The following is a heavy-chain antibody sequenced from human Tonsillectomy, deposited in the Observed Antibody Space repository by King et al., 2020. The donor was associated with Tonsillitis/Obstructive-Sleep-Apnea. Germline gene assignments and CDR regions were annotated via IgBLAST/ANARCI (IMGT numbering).Heavy chain of an antibody. Sequence: VQLVESGGGVVQPGRSLRLSCAASGFTFSSYGMHWVRQAPGKGLEWVAVIWYDGSNKYYADSVKGRFTISRDNSKNTLYLQMNSLRAEDTAVYYCASNHCSSTSCSTDSDYYYGMDVWGQGTTVTVSS. J-gene: IGHJ6*02. D-gene: IGHD2-2*01. CDR2: IWYDGSNK. CDR3: ASNHCSSTSCSTDSDYYYGMDV. CDR1: GFTFSSYG. V-gene: IGHV3-33*01.